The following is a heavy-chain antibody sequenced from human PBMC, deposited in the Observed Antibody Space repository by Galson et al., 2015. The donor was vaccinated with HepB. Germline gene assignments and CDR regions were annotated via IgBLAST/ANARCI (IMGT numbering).Heavy chain of an antibody. Sequence: SLRLSCAASGFTFSDYYTSWIRQAPGKGLEWVSYISSSGSTIYYADSVKGRFTISRDNAKNSLYLQMNSLRAEDTAVYYCARGASGFALEAAAGFFDYWGQGTLVTVSS. J-gene: IGHJ4*02. D-gene: IGHD6-13*01. V-gene: IGHV3-11*01. CDR2: ISSSGSTI. CDR1: GFTFSDYY. CDR3: ARGASGFALEAAAGFFDY.